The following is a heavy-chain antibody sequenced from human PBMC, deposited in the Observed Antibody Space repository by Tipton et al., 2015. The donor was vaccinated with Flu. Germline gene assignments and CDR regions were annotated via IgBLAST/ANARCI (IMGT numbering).Heavy chain of an antibody. CDR3: ARSSYSSSWFFDY. V-gene: IGHV3-7*01. J-gene: IGHJ4*02. D-gene: IGHD6-13*01. CDR1: GFTFSSYW. Sequence: VQLVQSGGGLIQPGRSLRLSCPASGFTFSSYWMIWVRLAPGKGLEWVAKIKQDGSEKYYVDSVKGRFTISRSNAKSSLYLPMNSLRAEYTAVYFCARSSYSSSWFFDYWGQGTLVTVSS. CDR2: IKQDGSEK.